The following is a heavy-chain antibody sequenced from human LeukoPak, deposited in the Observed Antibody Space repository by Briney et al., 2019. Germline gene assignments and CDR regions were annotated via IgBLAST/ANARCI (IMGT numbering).Heavy chain of an antibody. CDR2: IYYSGST. CDR1: GGSISSYY. V-gene: IGHV4-59*01. Sequence: SETLSLTCTVSGGSISSYYWSWIRQPPGKGLEWIGYIYYSGSTNYNPSLKSRVTISVDTSKNQFSLHLSSVTAADTVLYYCARDAPYYYDSSGFGDRAFDIWGQGTMVTVSS. D-gene: IGHD3-22*01. CDR3: ARDAPYYYDSSGFGDRAFDI. J-gene: IGHJ3*02.